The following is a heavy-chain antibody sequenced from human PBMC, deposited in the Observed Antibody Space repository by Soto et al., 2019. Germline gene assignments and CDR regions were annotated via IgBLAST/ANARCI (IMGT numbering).Heavy chain of an antibody. CDR3: ARYCSSTSCPPGDAFDI. Sequence: SVKVSCKASGGTFSSYTISWVRQAPGQGLEWMGRIIPILGIANYAQKFQGRVTITADKSTSTAYMELSSLRSEDTAVYYCARYCSSTSCPPGDAFDISGQGTMVTVSS. V-gene: IGHV1-69*02. J-gene: IGHJ3*02. CDR1: GGTFSSYT. D-gene: IGHD2-2*01. CDR2: IIPILGIA.